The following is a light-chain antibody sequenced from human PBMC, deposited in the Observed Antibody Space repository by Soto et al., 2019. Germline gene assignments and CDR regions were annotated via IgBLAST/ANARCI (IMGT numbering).Light chain of an antibody. CDR1: QSVNRY. V-gene: IGKV3-11*01. J-gene: IGKJ5*01. CDR3: QQLNSYPIT. Sequence: EIVLTQSPATLSLSPGERATLSCWASQSVNRYLVWYQQKPGQAPRLLMYDASKRATGIPARFSGSGSGTDFTLTISSLQSEDFATYYCQQLNSYPITFGQGTRLEIK. CDR2: DAS.